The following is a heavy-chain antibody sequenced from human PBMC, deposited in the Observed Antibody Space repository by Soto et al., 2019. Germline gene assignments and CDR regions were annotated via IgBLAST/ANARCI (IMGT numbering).Heavy chain of an antibody. V-gene: IGHV4-59*08. CDR1: GDSFSSYY. D-gene: IGHD3-10*01. J-gene: IGHJ4*02. CDR2: IHYSGST. Sequence: PSETLSLTCTVSGDSFSSYYWSWIRQPPGKGLEWIGYIHYSGSTSYNPSLKSRVAISVDTSKNQFSLKLSSVTAADTAVYYCARYGSGSYYPTTFDYWGQGTLVTVSS. CDR3: ARYGSGSYYPTTFDY.